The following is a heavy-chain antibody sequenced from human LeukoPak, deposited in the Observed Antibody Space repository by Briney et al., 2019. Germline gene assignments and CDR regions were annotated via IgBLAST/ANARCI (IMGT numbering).Heavy chain of an antibody. J-gene: IGHJ4*02. D-gene: IGHD3-10*01. CDR3: SRDSGYGSGSVDY. Sequence: SVKVSCKASAGTFSSYAISWVRQAPGQGLEWMGGIIPIFVTANYAQTFQGRVTITADESTSTAYMELSSLRSEDTAVYYCSRDSGYGSGSVDYWGQGTLVTVSS. CDR2: IIPIFVTA. CDR1: AGTFSSYA. V-gene: IGHV1-69*13.